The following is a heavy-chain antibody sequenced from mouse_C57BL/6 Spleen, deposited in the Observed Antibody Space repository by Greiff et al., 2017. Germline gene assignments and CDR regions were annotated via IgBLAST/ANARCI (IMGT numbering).Heavy chain of an antibody. J-gene: IGHJ2*01. V-gene: IGHV5-17*01. CDR1: GFTFSDYG. CDR3: ARGLAYFDY. CDR2: ISSGSSTI. Sequence: EVQRVESGGGLVKPGGSLKLSCAASGFTFSDYGMHWVRQAPEKGLEWVAYISSGSSTIYYADTVKGRFTISRDNATNTLCLQMTSLGSEDTAMYYCARGLAYFDYWGQGTTLTVSS.